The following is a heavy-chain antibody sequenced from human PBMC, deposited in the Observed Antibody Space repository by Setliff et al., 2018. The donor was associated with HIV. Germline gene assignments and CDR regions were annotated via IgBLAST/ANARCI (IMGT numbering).Heavy chain of an antibody. CDR3: ARDLNGGDFDY. CDR1: GVSFSGRT. J-gene: IGHJ4*02. CDR2: VSSTSTYR. Sequence: GESLRLSCEGSGVSFSGRTLSWVRQAPGKGLEWVSSVSSTSTYRYYADSVQGRFTISRDNAKNSLYLQMDNLGAEDSGVYYCARDLNGGDFDYWGQGTQVTVSS. V-gene: IGHV3-21*01. D-gene: IGHD2-21*01.